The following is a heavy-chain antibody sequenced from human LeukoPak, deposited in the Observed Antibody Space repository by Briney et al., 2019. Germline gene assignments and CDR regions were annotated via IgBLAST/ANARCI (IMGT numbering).Heavy chain of an antibody. CDR2: ISVASIT. CDR3: ADYGVSGVRNNFY. CDR1: RLALSSHA. D-gene: IGHD3-3*01. Sequence: GRSLSLSCAASRLALSSHATNWVRHPPAKGLECGSTISVASITFYTASVKGRFTISRENSRNTVYLQMTSLRADDTAVYYCADYGVSGVRNNFYWGQGTLVTVSS. V-gene: IGHV3-23*01. J-gene: IGHJ4*02.